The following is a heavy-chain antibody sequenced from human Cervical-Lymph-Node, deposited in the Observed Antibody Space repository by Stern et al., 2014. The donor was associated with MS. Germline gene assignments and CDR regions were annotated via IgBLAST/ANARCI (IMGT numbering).Heavy chain of an antibody. Sequence: EVQLVESGGALVKPGQSLRLSCTASGFTFGDYVMTWFRQAPGKGLEWVGFIRRKAYGGTTEYAESVKGRFSISRDDSENTAYLAMNSLKTEDTAVYYCSRVQSVLRFLEWSGWGRDYYNYGMDVWGQGTTVTVSS. V-gene: IGHV3-49*05. D-gene: IGHD3-3*01. CDR2: IRRKAYGGTT. CDR1: GFTFGDYV. CDR3: SRVQSVLRFLEWSGWGRDYYNYGMDV. J-gene: IGHJ6*02.